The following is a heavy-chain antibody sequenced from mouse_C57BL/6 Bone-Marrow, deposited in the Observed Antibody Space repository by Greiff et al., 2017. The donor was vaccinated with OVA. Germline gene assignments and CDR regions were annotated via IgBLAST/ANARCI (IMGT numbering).Heavy chain of an antibody. CDR3: ARGVYYYGSKTDWYFDV. J-gene: IGHJ1*03. CDR2: IYPRDGST. CDR1: GYTFTSYD. D-gene: IGHD1-1*01. Sequence: QVQLQQSGPELVKPGASVKLSCKASGYTFTSYDINWVKQRPGQGLEWIGWIYPRDGSTKYNEKFKGKATLTVDTSSSTAYMELHSLTSEDSAVYFCARGVYYYGSKTDWYFDVWGTGTTVTVSS. V-gene: IGHV1-85*01.